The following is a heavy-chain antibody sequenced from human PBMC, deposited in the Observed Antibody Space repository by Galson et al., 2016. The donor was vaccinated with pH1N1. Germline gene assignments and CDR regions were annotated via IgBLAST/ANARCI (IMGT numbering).Heavy chain of an antibody. CDR3: ARNCSSSSCHVDY. CDR2: INTNTGNP. J-gene: IGHJ4*02. V-gene: IGHV7-4-1*02. Sequence: SVKVSCKASGYTFTYYAMNWVRQAPGQGLEWMGWINTNTGNPTYAQGFTGRFVFSLDTSVSTAYLQISSLKAEDTAVYYCARNCSSSSCHVDYWGLGTLVTVSS. CDR1: GYTFTYYA. D-gene: IGHD2-2*01.